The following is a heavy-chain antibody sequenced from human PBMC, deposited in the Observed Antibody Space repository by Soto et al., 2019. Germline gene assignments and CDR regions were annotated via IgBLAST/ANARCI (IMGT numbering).Heavy chain of an antibody. V-gene: IGHV1-2*04. CDR3: ARDRINDYGGFYYYYGMDV. J-gene: IGHJ6*02. CDR2: INPNSGGT. CDR1: GYTFTGYY. Sequence: ASVKVACQASGYTFTGYYMHWVRQAPGQGLEWMGWINPNSGGTNYAQKFQGWVTMTRDTSISTAYMELSRLRSDDTAVYYCARDRINDYGGFYYYYGMDVWGQGTTVTVSS. D-gene: IGHD4-17*01.